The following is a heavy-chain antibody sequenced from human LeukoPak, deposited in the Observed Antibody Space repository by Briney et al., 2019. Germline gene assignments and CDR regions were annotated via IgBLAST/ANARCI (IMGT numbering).Heavy chain of an antibody. CDR3: ATCSTSCYTLSGFDY. V-gene: IGHV1-2*02. J-gene: IGHJ4*02. Sequence: ASVKVSCKASGYTFTGYYMHWVRQAPGQGLEWMGWINPNSGGTNYAQKFQGRVTMTRDTSISTAYMELSRLRSDDTAVYYCATCSTSCYTLSGFDYWGQGTLVTVSS. D-gene: IGHD2-2*02. CDR2: INPNSGGT. CDR1: GYTFTGYY.